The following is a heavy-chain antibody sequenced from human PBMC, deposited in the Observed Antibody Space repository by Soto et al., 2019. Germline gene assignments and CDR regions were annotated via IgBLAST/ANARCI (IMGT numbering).Heavy chain of an antibody. CDR1: GGSISSSSYY. CDR2: IYYSGST. Sequence: SETLSLTCTVSGGSISSSSYYWGWIRQPPGKGLEWIGSIYYSGSTYYNPSLKSRVTISVDTSKNQFSLKLSSVTAADTAVYYCARRIREGSSGYFNWFDPWGQGTLVTVSS. D-gene: IGHD3-22*01. J-gene: IGHJ5*02. CDR3: ARRIREGSSGYFNWFDP. V-gene: IGHV4-39*01.